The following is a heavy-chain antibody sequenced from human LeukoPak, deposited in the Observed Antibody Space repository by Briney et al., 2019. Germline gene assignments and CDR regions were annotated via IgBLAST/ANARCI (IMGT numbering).Heavy chain of an antibody. CDR1: GFTVSSNY. V-gene: IGHV3-53*01. CDR3: ARGAGSYEYYMDV. D-gene: IGHD3-10*01. CDR2: IYSGGST. Sequence: PGGSLRLSCAASGFTVSSNYMSCLRHAPGEGLEWVSVIYSGGSTYYADSVKGRFTISRDNSKNTLYLQMNSLRAEDTAVYYCARGAGSYEYYMDVWGKGTTVTVSS. J-gene: IGHJ6*03.